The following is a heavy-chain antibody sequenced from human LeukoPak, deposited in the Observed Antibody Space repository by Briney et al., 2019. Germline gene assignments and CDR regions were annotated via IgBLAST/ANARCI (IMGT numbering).Heavy chain of an antibody. D-gene: IGHD3-22*01. V-gene: IGHV4-30-4*08. CDR1: GGSISSGDYY. J-gene: IGHJ4*02. CDR3: ARYSDHYDSSGYPHLDY. Sequence: SETLSLTCTVSGGSISSGDYYWSWIRQPPGKGLEWIGYIYYSGSTYYNPSLKSRVTISLDTSKNQFSLKLSSVTAADTAVYYCARYSDHYDSSGYPHLDYWDQGALVTVSS. CDR2: IYYSGST.